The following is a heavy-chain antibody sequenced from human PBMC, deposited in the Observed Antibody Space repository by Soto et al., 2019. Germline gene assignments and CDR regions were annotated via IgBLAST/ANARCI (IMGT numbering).Heavy chain of an antibody. CDR1: GYFFTSYA. Sequence: QVQVVQSGAEVKKPGASVKVSCKASGYFFTSYAIHWVRQAPGQSLEWMGWINTDNGNTKSSEKFQDRVTIVRDTSARTASMELSSLTPEDTAVYYCARGGSSRWYPVAYFDQWGQGTLVTVSS. CDR2: INTDNGNT. J-gene: IGHJ4*02. V-gene: IGHV1-3*04. D-gene: IGHD6-13*01. CDR3: ARGGSSRWYPVAYFDQ.